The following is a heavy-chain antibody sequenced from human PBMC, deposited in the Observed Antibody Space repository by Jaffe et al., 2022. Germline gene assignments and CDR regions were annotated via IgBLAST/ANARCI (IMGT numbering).Heavy chain of an antibody. D-gene: IGHD2-2*01. CDR2: IKQDGSEK. V-gene: IGHV3-7*05. J-gene: IGHJ4*02. CDR1: GFTFSSHW. Sequence: EVQLVESGGGLVQPGGSLRLSCAASGFTFSSHWMTWIRQAPGKGLEWVANIKQDGSEKYYVDSVKGRFTISRDNAKNSLYLQMNSLTAEDTAFYYCARGTTAPGYWGQGTLVTVSS. CDR3: ARGTTAPGY.